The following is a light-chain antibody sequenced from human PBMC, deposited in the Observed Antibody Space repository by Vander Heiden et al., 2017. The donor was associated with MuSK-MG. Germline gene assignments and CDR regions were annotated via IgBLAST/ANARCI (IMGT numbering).Light chain of an antibody. V-gene: IGLV2-14*03. Sequence: QSALTQPASVPGSPGQSITISCTGTSSDVGGYNYVSWYHQHPGKAPKLIMYDVSNRPSGVSNRFSGSKSGNTASLPINGLQAEEEADYYCSSFKTSGNCCVFGVGTKVTVL. CDR2: DVS. CDR1: SSDVGGYNY. J-gene: IGLJ1*01. CDR3: SSFKTSGNCCV.